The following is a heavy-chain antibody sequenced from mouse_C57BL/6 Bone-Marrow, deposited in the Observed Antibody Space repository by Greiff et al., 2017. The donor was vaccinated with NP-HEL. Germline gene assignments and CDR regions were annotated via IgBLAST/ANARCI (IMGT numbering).Heavy chain of an antibody. CDR3: VYYDYDEKYFDV. J-gene: IGHJ1*03. CDR2: INPYNGGT. Sequence: VQLQQSGPVLVKPGASVKMSCKASGYTFTDYYMNWVKQSHGKSLEWIGVINPYNGGTSYNQKFKGKATLTVDKSSSTAYMELNSLTSEDSAVYYCVYYDYDEKYFDVWGTGTTVTVSS. D-gene: IGHD2-4*01. CDR1: GYTFTDYY. V-gene: IGHV1-19*01.